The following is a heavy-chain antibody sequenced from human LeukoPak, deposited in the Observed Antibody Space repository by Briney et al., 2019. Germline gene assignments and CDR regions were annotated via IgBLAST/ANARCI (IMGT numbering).Heavy chain of an antibody. J-gene: IGHJ6*02. CDR2: ISYDGSNK. D-gene: IGHD6-19*01. Sequence: PGRSLRLSCAASGFTFSSYGMHWVRQAPGKGLEWVAVISYDGSNKYYADSVKGRFTISRDNSKNTLYLQMNSLRAEDTAVYYCAKDPSSGWYGGLVPHPYYYYYGMDVWGQGTTVTVSS. CDR1: GFTFSSYG. V-gene: IGHV3-30*18. CDR3: AKDPSSGWYGGLVPHPYYYYYGMDV.